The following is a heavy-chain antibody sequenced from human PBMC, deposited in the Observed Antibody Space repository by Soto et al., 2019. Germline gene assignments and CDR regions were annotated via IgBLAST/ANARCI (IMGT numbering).Heavy chain of an antibody. CDR1: GYTFTSYD. CDR3: ARGVLSGNYYFYYGMDV. D-gene: IGHD1-26*01. J-gene: IGHJ6*02. Sequence: ASVKVSCKASGYTFTSYDINWVRQATGQGLEWMGWMNPNSGNTGYAQKFQGRVTMTRNTSISTAYMDLSSLRSEDTAVYYCARGVLSGNYYFYYGMDVWGQGTTVTVSS. V-gene: IGHV1-8*01. CDR2: MNPNSGNT.